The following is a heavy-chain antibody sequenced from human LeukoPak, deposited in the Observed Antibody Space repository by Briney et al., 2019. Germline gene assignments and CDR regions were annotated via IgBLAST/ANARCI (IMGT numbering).Heavy chain of an antibody. CDR3: ARYTQHYGFDI. D-gene: IGHD3-3*02. CDR1: GYTSTSPD. CDR2: MNPRDNT. J-gene: IGHJ3*02. Sequence: ASVKVSCKASGYTSTSPDINWVRQATGRGLEWLGWMNPRDNTGYAQKFQGRATLTRDKYINTAYMELSSLRSEDTAVYYCARYTQHYGFDIWGQGTMVTVSA. V-gene: IGHV1-8*01.